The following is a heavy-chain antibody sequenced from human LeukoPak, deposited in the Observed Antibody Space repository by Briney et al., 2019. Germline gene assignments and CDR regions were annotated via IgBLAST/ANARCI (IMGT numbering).Heavy chain of an antibody. J-gene: IGHJ4*02. Sequence: SVKVSCKASGGTFSSYAISWVRQAPGQGLEWMGRIIPIFGTANYAQKFQGRVTITADKSTSTAYMELSSLRSEDTAVYYCARDLYYYDSSGPFDYWGQGTLVTVSS. V-gene: IGHV1-69*06. CDR2: IIPIFGTA. CDR3: ARDLYYYDSSGPFDY. D-gene: IGHD3-22*01. CDR1: GGTFSSYA.